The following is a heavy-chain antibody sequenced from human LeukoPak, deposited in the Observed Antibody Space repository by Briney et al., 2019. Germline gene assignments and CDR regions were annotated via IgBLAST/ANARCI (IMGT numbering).Heavy chain of an antibody. V-gene: IGHV4-39*07. CDR2: IYYTGDT. D-gene: IGHD3-10*01. J-gene: IGHJ6*03. CDR1: GDSVTNTRYY. CDR3: ARGKKITMVRGVYYYYYYMDV. Sequence: SETLSLTCTVSGDSVTNTRYYWGWIRQPPGKGLEWIGTIYYTGDTYYNPSLKSRVTISVDTSNDQFSLELTSVTAADTAVYYCARGKKITMVRGVYYYYYYMDVWGKGTTVTVSS.